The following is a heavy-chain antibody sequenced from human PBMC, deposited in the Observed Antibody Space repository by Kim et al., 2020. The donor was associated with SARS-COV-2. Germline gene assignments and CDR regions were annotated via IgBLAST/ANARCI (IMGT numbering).Heavy chain of an antibody. CDR1: GFTFSDYY. CDR2: ISSSSSYT. D-gene: IGHD2-2*01. Sequence: GGSLRLSCAASGFTFSDYYMSWIRQAPGKGLEWVSYISSSSSYTNYADSVKGRFTISRDNAKNSLYLQMNSLRAEDTAVYYCARWGGEYQLLETYYYGMDVWGQGTTVTVSS. CDR3: ARWGGEYQLLETYYYGMDV. V-gene: IGHV3-11*03. J-gene: IGHJ6*02.